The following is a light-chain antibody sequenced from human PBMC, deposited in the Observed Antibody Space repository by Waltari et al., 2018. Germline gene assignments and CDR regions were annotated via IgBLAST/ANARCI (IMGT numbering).Light chain of an antibody. CDR1: GSNIGAGYD. CDR2: GSS. Sequence: QSVLPQPPSVSGAPGPSVTLSCTGSGSNIGAGYDVPWYQHLPRAAPNLLIYGSSSRPLGVPDRFVGSTSGTSASLAITGLQAEDEGDYYCQSYDTSLSVVFGGGTKLTVL. CDR3: QSYDTSLSVV. V-gene: IGLV1-40*01. J-gene: IGLJ3*02.